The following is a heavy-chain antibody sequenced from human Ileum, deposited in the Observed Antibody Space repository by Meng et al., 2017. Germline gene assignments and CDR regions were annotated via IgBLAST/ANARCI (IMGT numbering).Heavy chain of an antibody. CDR3: ARGWYSSGFHS. CDR1: GDSVSSDSGA. D-gene: IGHD6-19*01. J-gene: IGHJ4*02. Sequence: VHLQQSVRRLVEPSQTLSLTWAISGDSVSSDSGAWNGIRQAPSRGLEWLGRTFYRSKWNDDFAESVKSRIPITTDTSKNQFSLQLNSVTPEDTAVYYCARGWYSSGFHSWGQGTLVTVSS. V-gene: IGHV6-1*01. CDR2: TFYRSKWND.